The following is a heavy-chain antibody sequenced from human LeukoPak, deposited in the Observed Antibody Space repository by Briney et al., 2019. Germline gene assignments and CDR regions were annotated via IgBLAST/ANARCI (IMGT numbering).Heavy chain of an antibody. V-gene: IGHV3-74*01. CDR2: INSGGSST. CDR3: ARGGDYPFDY. CDR1: GFTFSSYW. Sequence: GGSLRLSCAASGFTFSSYWMHWVRQVPGKGLVWVSRINSGGSSTSHADSVKGRFTISRDDAKNTLYLQMNSLRAEDTAVYYCARGGDYPFDYWGQGTLVTVSS. D-gene: IGHD4-17*01. J-gene: IGHJ4*02.